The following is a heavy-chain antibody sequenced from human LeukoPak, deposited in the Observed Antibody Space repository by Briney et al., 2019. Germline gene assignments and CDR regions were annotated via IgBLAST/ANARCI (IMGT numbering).Heavy chain of an antibody. Sequence: PGGSLRLSCTASGFTFGDYAMSWFRQAPGKGLEWVGFIRSKAYGGTTEYAASVKGRFTISRDDSKSIAYLQMNSLKTEDTAVYYCTRDYYYDSSGPGYWGQGTLVTVSS. CDR3: TRDYYYDSSGPGY. V-gene: IGHV3-49*03. CDR2: IRSKAYGGTT. D-gene: IGHD3-22*01. J-gene: IGHJ4*02. CDR1: GFTFGDYA.